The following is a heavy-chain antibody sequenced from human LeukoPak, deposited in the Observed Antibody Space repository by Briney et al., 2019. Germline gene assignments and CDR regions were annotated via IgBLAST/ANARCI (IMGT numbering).Heavy chain of an antibody. CDR1: GYTFTGYY. D-gene: IGHD2-15*01. J-gene: IGHJ4*02. CDR3: AYYCSGGSCYLQNSGI. CDR2: INPSGGTT. V-gene: IGHV1-46*01. Sequence: ASVKVSCKASGYTFTGYYMHWVRQAPGQGLEWMGVINPSGGTTTYTQKFQGRVTMTSDTSTSTVYMELSSLRSEDTAVYYCAYYCSGGSCYLQNSGIWGQGTLVTVSS.